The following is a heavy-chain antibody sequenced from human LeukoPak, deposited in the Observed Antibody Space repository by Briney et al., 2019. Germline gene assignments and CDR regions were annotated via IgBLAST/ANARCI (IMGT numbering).Heavy chain of an antibody. D-gene: IGHD3-9*01. CDR3: ARGVVLRYFDWLPLFPFDY. CDR2: ISAYNGNT. CDR1: GYAFTSYG. Sequence: ASVKVSCKASGYAFTSYGISWVRQAPGQGLEWMGWISAYNGNTNYAQKLQGRVTMTTDTSTSTAYMELRSLRSDDTAVYYCARGVVLRYFDWLPLFPFDYWGQGTLVTVSS. V-gene: IGHV1-18*01. J-gene: IGHJ4*02.